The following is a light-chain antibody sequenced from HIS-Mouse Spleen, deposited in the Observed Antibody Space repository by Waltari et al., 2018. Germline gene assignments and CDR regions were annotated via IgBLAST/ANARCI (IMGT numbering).Light chain of an antibody. CDR3: QSADSSGTYSVV. CDR1: ASTKQS. Sequence: SYELTQPPSVSVSPGQTARPTCPGDASTKQSACVYQQKPGQAPVLVIYKDRERPSGIPERFSGSSSGTTVTLTISGVQAEDEADYYCQSADSSGTYSVVFGGGTKLTVL. CDR2: KDR. V-gene: IGLV3-25*03. J-gene: IGLJ2*01.